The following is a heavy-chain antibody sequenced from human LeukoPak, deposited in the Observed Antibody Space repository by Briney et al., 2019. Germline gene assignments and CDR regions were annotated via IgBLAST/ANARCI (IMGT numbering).Heavy chain of an antibody. CDR1: GGSISSSSYY. D-gene: IGHD3-10*01. V-gene: IGHV4-39*07. CDR2: IYYSGST. CDR3: ARYGSGTLNDY. Sequence: PSETLSLTCTVSGGSISSSSYYWGWIRQPPGKGLEWIGSIYYSGSTYYNPSLKSRVTISVDTSKNQFSLKLSSVTAADTAVYYCARYGSGTLNDYWGQGTLVTVSS. J-gene: IGHJ4*02.